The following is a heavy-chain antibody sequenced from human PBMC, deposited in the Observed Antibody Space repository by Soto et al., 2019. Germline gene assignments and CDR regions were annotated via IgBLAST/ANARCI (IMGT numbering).Heavy chain of an antibody. CDR3: AGTTSHQWYYMDV. D-gene: IGHD1-7*01. V-gene: IGHV4-39*01. CDR2: IYYSGST. Sequence: SETLSLTCTVSGGSISSGDYYWSWIRQPPGKGLEWIGNIYYSGSTYYNPSLKSRVTISVDTSKIQFSLKLSSVTAADTAVYYCAGTTSHQWYYMDVWGKGTTVTVSS. CDR1: GGSISSGDYY. J-gene: IGHJ6*03.